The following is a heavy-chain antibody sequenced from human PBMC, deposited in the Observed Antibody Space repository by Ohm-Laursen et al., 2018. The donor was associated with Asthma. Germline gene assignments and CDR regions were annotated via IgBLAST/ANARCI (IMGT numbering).Heavy chain of an antibody. J-gene: IGHJ1*01. CDR2: ISTASTFI. CDR3: ARIGPEWELPGREYSLHH. CDR1: GYTFSRYS. V-gene: IGHV3-21*01. Sequence: SLRLSCAASGYTFSRYSIHWVRQVPGKGLEWVASISTASTFIYYADSVRGRFTTSRDNAKNSVYLQMNNPRAEDTALYYCARIGPEWELPGREYSLHHWGQGTQVTVSS. D-gene: IGHD1-26*01.